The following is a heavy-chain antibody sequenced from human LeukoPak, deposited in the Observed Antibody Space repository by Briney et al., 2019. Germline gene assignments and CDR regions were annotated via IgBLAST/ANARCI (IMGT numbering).Heavy chain of an antibody. CDR1: GFTFSSYS. J-gene: IGHJ4*02. Sequence: PGGSLTPSCAASGFTFSSYSMNWVRQAPGKGLEWVSSINSSSSYIYYADSVKGRFTISRDNAKNSLYLQMNSLRAEDTAVYYYARGMIVPRGFDYWGQGTLVTVSS. V-gene: IGHV3-21*01. CDR2: INSSSSYI. CDR3: ARGMIVPRGFDY. D-gene: IGHD3-22*01.